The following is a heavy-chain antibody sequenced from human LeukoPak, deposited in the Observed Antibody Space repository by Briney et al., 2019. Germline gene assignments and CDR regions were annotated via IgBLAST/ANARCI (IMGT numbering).Heavy chain of an antibody. V-gene: IGHV4-59*08. CDR2: IYYSAST. J-gene: IGHJ4*02. Sequence: SETLSLTCTVSGGSISSYYWSWIRQYPGKGLEWIGYIYYSASTNYTPSLKSRVTMSVDTSKNQFSLKLSSVTAADTAVYYCARRGSSGYVDYWGQGTLVTVSS. D-gene: IGHD3-22*01. CDR3: ARRGSSGYVDY. CDR1: GGSISSYY.